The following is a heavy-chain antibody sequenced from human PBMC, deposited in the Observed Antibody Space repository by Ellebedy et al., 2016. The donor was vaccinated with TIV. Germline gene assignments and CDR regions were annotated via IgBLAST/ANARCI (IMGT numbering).Heavy chain of an antibody. Sequence: GGSLRLSXVASELTFTGYWMHWVRQAPGKGLVWVSRIDSGGTSTSYADSVMGRFTISRDNAKSTLYLQMNSLGAEDTAVYYCARETATELHYWGQGTLVTVSS. CDR3: ARETATELHY. D-gene: IGHD5-12*01. J-gene: IGHJ4*02. CDR2: IDSGGTST. V-gene: IGHV3-74*01. CDR1: ELTFTGYW.